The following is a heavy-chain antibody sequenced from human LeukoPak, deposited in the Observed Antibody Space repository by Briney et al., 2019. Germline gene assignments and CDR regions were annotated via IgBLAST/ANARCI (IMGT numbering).Heavy chain of an antibody. CDR2: INHSGST. V-gene: IGHV4-34*01. CDR1: GGSFSGYY. J-gene: IGHJ4*02. CDR3: ASPYGSEY. D-gene: IGHD3-10*01. Sequence: KPSETLSLTCAVYGGSFSGYYWSWIRQPPGKGLEWIGEINHSGSTSYNPSLKSRVTISVDTSKNQFSLKLSSVTAADTAVYYCASPYGSEYWGQGTLVTVSS.